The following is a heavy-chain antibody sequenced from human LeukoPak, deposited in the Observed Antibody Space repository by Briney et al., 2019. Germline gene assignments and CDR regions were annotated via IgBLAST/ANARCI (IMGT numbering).Heavy chain of an antibody. D-gene: IGHD3-10*01. J-gene: IGHJ4*02. Sequence: SETLSLTCAVSGRSISSSNWWSWVRQPPGKGLEWIGEIYHSGSTNYNPSLKSRVTISVDKSKNQFSLKLSSVTAADTAVYYCAGATAYYYGSGRSFDYWGQGTLVTVSS. V-gene: IGHV4-4*02. CDR1: GRSISSSNW. CDR3: AGATAYYYGSGRSFDY. CDR2: IYHSGST.